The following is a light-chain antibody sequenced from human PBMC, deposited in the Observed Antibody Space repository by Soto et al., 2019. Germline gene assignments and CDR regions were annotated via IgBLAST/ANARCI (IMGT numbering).Light chain of an antibody. CDR2: GAS. CDR1: QSVSSN. CDR3: QQYNNWPPFT. J-gene: IGKJ2*01. V-gene: IGKV3D-15*01. Sequence: EIVMTQSPPTLSVSPGERATLSSRASQSVSSNLPWYQQKPGQAPRLLIYGASTRATGIPARLSGSESGTEFTLTISSLQSEDFAVYYCQQYNNWPPFTFGQGTKLEIK.